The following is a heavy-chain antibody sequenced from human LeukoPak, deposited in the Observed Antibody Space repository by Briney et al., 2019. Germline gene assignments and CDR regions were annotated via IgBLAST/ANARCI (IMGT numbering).Heavy chain of an antibody. J-gene: IGHJ3*02. Sequence: ASVKVSCKASGYTFTGYYMHWVRQAPGQGLEWMGWITPNSGATNYAQKFQGRVTLTRDTSIDTVYMDLHSLNSDDTAMYYCARDLGLRGENAFDIWGQGTMVTVSS. CDR2: ITPNSGAT. CDR3: ARDLGLRGENAFDI. CDR1: GYTFTGYY. V-gene: IGHV1-2*02. D-gene: IGHD3-16*01.